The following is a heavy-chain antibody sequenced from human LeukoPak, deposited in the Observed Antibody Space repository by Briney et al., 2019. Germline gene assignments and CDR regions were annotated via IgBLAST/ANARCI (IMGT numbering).Heavy chain of an antibody. CDR1: GGSISNYY. V-gene: IGHV4-59*01. Sequence: SETLSLTCSVSGGSISNYYWNWIRQPPGKGLEWIGHIYNGGRTNYNPSLKSRVTISVDTSKNQFSLKLSSVTAADTAVYYCAKEPVPWGQGTLVTVSS. CDR2: IYNGGRT. CDR3: AKEPVP. J-gene: IGHJ5*02.